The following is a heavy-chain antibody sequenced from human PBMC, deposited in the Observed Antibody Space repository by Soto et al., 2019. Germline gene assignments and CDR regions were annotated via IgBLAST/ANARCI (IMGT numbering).Heavy chain of an antibody. CDR3: ARAGYCGPGCYYYFDY. CDR1: GFTFGGYW. V-gene: IGHV3-7*01. D-gene: IGHD2-21*02. Sequence: GGSLRLSCAVSGFTFGGYWMNWVRLIPGKGLEWVAYINPDGSATYYVDSVKGRFTISRDNTKNSLYLQMNSLRVEDTSVYYCARAGYCGPGCYYYFDYWGQGTLVTVSS. J-gene: IGHJ4*02. CDR2: INPDGSAT.